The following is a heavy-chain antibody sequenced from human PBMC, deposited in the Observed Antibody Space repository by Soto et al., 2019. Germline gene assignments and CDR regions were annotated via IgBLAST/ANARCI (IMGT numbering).Heavy chain of an antibody. D-gene: IGHD5-18*01. CDR1: GGSISSGGYS. J-gene: IGHJ6*02. Sequence: SETLSLTCAVSGGSISSGGYSWSWIRQPPGKGLEWIGYIYHSGSTYYNPSLKSRVTISVDRSKNQFSLKLSSVTAADTAVYYCARGSANTAMVISYGMDVWGQGTTVTVSS. CDR3: ARGSANTAMVISYGMDV. CDR2: IYHSGST. V-gene: IGHV4-30-2*01.